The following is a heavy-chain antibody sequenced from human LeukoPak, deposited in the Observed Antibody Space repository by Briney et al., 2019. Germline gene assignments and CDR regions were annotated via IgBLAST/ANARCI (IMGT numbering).Heavy chain of an antibody. CDR2: INAGNGNT. CDR3: ARDRSWRTYNWFDP. CDR1: GYTFTSYA. V-gene: IGHV1-3*01. J-gene: IGHJ5*02. Sequence: GPVKVSCKASGYTFTSYAIHWVRQAPGQRLEWMGWINAGNGNTKYSQKFQGRVTITRDTSASTAYMELSSLRSEDTAVYYCARDRSWRTYNWFDPWGQGTLVTVSS. D-gene: IGHD1-1*01.